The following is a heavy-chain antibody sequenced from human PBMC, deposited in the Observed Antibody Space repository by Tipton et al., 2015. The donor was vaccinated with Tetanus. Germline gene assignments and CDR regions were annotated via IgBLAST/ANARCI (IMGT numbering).Heavy chain of an antibody. CDR2: VSSSGST. V-gene: IGHV4-61*08. J-gene: IGHJ4*02. CDR3: ARANYDFSMKGPFDS. D-gene: IGHD3-3*01. Sequence: LRLSCTVSGDSLRTGDRNWSWIRQPPGKGLEWLAYVSSSGSTNSDYFLKSRITISRDTSTNQYFLKLSSVTPADPAVYFCARANYDFSMKGPFDSWGQGLMVVVSA. CDR1: GDSLRTGDRN.